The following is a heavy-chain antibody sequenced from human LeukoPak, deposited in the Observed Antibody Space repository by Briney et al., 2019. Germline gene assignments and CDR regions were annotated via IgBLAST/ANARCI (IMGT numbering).Heavy chain of an antibody. Sequence: PSETLSLTCAVYGGSFSGYYWSWIRQPPGKGLEWIGEINHSGGTNYNPSLKSRVTISVDTSKNQFSLKLSSVTAADTAVYYCARVSGPGYYYDSSGYYYRDYWGQGTLVTVSS. V-gene: IGHV4-34*01. CDR1: GGSFSGYY. CDR2: INHSGGT. J-gene: IGHJ4*02. D-gene: IGHD3-22*01. CDR3: ARVSGPGYYYDSSGYYYRDY.